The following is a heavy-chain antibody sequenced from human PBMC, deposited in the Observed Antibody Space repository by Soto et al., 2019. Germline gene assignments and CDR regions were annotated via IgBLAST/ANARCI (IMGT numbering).Heavy chain of an antibody. CDR1: GGSISSYY. D-gene: IGHD4-17*01. J-gene: IGHJ4*02. V-gene: IGHV4-59*01. Sequence: QVQLQESGPGLVKPSETLSLTCTVSGGSISSYYWSWIRQPPGKGLEWIGYIYYSGSTNYNPSLKCRFTISVDTSKNQFSQKLSSVTAADTAVYYCARRYGASFDYWGQGTLVTVSS. CDR3: ARRYGASFDY. CDR2: IYYSGST.